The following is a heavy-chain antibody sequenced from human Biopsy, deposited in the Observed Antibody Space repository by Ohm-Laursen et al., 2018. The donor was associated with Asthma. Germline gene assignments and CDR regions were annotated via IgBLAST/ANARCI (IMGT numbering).Heavy chain of an antibody. D-gene: IGHD2-2*01. CDR1: GTHFGSYN. J-gene: IGHJ4*02. CDR3: AREGHEYCSSTSCASFDY. V-gene: IGHV3-30*03. Sequence: SLRLSCTASGTHFGSYNMHWARQAPGKGLEWVAVISYDGSTKYYADSVKGRFTISRDNSKNTLYLQMNSLRAEDTAVYYCAREGHEYCSSTSCASFDYWGQGTLVTVSS. CDR2: ISYDGSTK.